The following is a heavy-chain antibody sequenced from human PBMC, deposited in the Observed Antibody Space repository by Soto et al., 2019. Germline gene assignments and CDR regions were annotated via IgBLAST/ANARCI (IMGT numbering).Heavy chain of an antibody. Sequence: SETLSLTCTLSGASLSPYYWSWIRQPPGKALEWIGYIYFNGGTSYNPSLRSRVTVSVDTSKNQFSLKLNSVIAADTAVYYCARGGAAGYESFHHWGQGTPVTVSS. CDR2: IYFNGGT. D-gene: IGHD6-13*01. V-gene: IGHV4-59*01. J-gene: IGHJ1*01. CDR3: ARGGAAGYESFHH. CDR1: GASLSPYY.